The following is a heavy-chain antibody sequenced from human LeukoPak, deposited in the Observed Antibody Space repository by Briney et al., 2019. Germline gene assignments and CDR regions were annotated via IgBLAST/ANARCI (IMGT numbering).Heavy chain of an antibody. CDR2: IYYSGST. V-gene: IGHV4-59*08. Sequence: PSETLSLTCTVSGGCLSSYYWSWIRQPPGKGLEWIGYIYYSGSTNYNPSLQSRVAISVDTSKNQFSLKLSSVTAADTAVYYFARYRTDSSDYSYLDDAFDIWSQGTMVTVSS. D-gene: IGHD3-22*01. CDR1: GGCLSSYY. CDR3: ARYRTDSSDYSYLDDAFDI. J-gene: IGHJ3*02.